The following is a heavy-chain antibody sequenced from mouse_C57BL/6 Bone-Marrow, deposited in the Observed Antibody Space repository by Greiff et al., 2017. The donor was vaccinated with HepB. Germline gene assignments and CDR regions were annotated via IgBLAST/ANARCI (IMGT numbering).Heavy chain of an antibody. D-gene: IGHD1-1*01. CDR3: AKGVVAVDY. Sequence: VQLQQSGPVLVKPGASVKMSCKASGYTFTDYYMNWVKQSHGKSLEWIGVINPYNGGTSYNQKFKGKATLTVDKSSSTAYMELNSQTSEDSAVYYCAKGVVAVDYWGQGTTLTVSS. CDR2: INPYNGGT. J-gene: IGHJ2*01. V-gene: IGHV1-19*01. CDR1: GYTFTDYY.